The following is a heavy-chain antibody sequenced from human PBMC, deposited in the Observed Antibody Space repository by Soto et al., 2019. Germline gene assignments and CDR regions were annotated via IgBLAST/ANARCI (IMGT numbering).Heavy chain of an antibody. D-gene: IGHD6-13*01. CDR1: GFTFSSYA. V-gene: IGHV3-23*01. J-gene: IGHJ3*02. Sequence: EVQLLESGGGLVQPGGSLRLSCAASGFTFSSYAMSWVRQAPGKGLEWVAAISGSGGSTYYADSVKGRFTISRDNPKITLYLQMNSLTAEDTAVSYGAKEGGGIAAAGGSAFDIWGQGTMVTVSS. CDR3: AKEGGGIAAAGGSAFDI. CDR2: ISGSGGST.